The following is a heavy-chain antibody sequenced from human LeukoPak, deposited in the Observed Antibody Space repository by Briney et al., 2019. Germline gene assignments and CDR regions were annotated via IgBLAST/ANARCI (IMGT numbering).Heavy chain of an antibody. D-gene: IGHD4-23*01. CDR1: GYTFTSYG. Sequence: GASVKVSCKASGYTFTSYGISWVRQAPGQGLEWMGGIIPIFGTANYAQKFQGRVTITTDESTSTAYMELSSLRSEDTAVYYCARSGALYGGNSGGLDYRGQGTLVTVSS. CDR3: ARSGALYGGNSGGLDY. CDR2: IIPIFGTA. V-gene: IGHV1-69*05. J-gene: IGHJ4*02.